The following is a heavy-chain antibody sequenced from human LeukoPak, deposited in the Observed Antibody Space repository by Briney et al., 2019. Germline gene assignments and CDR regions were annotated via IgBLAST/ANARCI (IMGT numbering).Heavy chain of an antibody. CDR2: ISYDGTNK. D-gene: IGHD6-19*01. CDR3: ARGTRESSGWYNWFDP. Sequence: GRSLRLSCAASGLTFPAYAMHWVRQAPGKGLEWVAVISYDGTNKYHADSVKGRFTISRDNSKNTLYLQMNSLRAEDTAVYYCARGTRESSGWYNWFDPWGQGTLVTVSS. V-gene: IGHV3-30-3*01. CDR1: GLTFPAYA. J-gene: IGHJ5*02.